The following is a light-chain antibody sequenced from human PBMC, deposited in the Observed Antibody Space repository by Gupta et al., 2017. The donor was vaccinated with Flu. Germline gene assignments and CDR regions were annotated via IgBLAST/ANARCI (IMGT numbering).Light chain of an antibody. V-gene: IGLV7-46*01. CDR1: TEAVTSGHY. CDR3: LLSYSGARV. CDR2: DTS. Sequence: AVVTQDPSLTVSPGRTLTIPCGASTEAVTSGHYPYWFQQKPGQAPRTLIYDTSNKHSWTPARFSGSLLGGKAALTLSGAQPEDEAEYYCLLSYSGARVFGGGTKLTVL. J-gene: IGLJ3*02.